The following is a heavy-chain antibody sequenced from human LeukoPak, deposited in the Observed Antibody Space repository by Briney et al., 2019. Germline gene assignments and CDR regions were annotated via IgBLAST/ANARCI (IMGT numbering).Heavy chain of an antibody. CDR1: GFTFSNAW. CDR3: TTSGSYSESS. Sequence: GGSLRLSCAASGFTFSNAWMSWVHQAPGKGLEWVGRIKSKTDGWTTDYAAPVKGRFTISRDDSKNTLYLQMNSLKTEDTAVYYCTTSGSYSESSWGQGTLVTVSS. V-gene: IGHV3-15*01. D-gene: IGHD1-26*01. J-gene: IGHJ4*02. CDR2: IKSKTDGWTT.